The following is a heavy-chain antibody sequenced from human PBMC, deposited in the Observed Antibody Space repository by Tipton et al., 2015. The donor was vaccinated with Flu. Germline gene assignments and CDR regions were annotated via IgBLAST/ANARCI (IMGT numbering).Heavy chain of an antibody. CDR2: VNQDGGVK. J-gene: IGHJ4*02. D-gene: IGHD3-16*01. V-gene: IGHV3-7*01. CDR1: GFTFSTYW. CDR3: ARKPRRLTFDY. Sequence: SLRLSCATSGFTFSTYWMSWVRQAPGKGLEWVANVNQDGGVKYYVDSVKGRFTISRDNDKNSLYLQMNSLRAEDTAVYYCARKPRRLTFDYWGQGTLVTVSS.